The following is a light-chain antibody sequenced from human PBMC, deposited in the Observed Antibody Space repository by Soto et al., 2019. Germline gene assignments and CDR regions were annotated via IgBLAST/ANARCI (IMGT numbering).Light chain of an antibody. CDR3: LQDYGDSWT. Sequence: QMTQSPSSLSASVGEKIIITCRASRDVGSDVSWYQQEPGQAPKLLIYAASNLYTGVPSRFSGSRSGTEFTLTISSLQPEDFASYYCLQDYGDSWTFGQGTKVEIE. V-gene: IGKV1-6*01. CDR2: AAS. CDR1: RDVGSD. J-gene: IGKJ1*01.